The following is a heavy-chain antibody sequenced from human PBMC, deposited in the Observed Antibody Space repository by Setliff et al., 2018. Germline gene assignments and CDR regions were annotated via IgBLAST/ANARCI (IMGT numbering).Heavy chain of an antibody. Sequence: PGGSLRLSCAASGLTISNSAMTWVRQAPGKGLGWVSSISGGDSSTNYADSVKGRFIISRDNSKNTLYLQMNSLRVDDTAVYYCARDTSGRDAFDIWGQGTMVTVSS. CDR3: ARDTSGRDAFDI. CDR2: ISGGDSST. D-gene: IGHD3-10*01. CDR1: GLTISNSA. V-gene: IGHV3-23*01. J-gene: IGHJ3*02.